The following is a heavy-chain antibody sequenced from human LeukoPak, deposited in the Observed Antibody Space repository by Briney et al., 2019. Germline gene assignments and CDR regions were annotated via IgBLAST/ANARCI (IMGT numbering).Heavy chain of an antibody. V-gene: IGHV3-7*01. D-gene: IGHD1-26*01. CDR2: IKQDGSEK. CDR3: ARGENSGSYFTIGNAFDI. Sequence: GGSLRLSCAASGFTFSSYWMSWVRQAPGKGLEWVANIKQDGSEKYYVDSVKGRFTISRDNAKNSLYLQMTSLRVEDTALYYCARGENSGSYFTIGNAFDIWGQGTMVTVSS. CDR1: GFTFSSYW. J-gene: IGHJ3*02.